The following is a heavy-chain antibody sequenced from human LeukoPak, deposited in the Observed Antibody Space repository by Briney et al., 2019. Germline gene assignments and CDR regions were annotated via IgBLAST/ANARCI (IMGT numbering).Heavy chain of an antibody. V-gene: IGHV4-38-2*01. CDR3: ARLTYSGPHYFDY. CDR1: GYSISSGYY. J-gene: IGHJ4*02. D-gene: IGHD4-11*01. CDR2: IYHSATT. Sequence: SXTLSLTCAVSGYSISSGYYWGWIRPPPGKGREGIGSIYHSATTSYTPSLTTRVTISVATSNNQSSLKLSSVTAADTAVYYCARLTYSGPHYFDYWGQGTLVTVSS.